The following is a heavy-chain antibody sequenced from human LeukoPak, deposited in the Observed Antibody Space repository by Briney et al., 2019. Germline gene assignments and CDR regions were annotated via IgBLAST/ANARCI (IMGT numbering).Heavy chain of an antibody. CDR2: ISSSGSST. Sequence: PGGSLRLSCAVSGFTFSSYGMSWVRQAPGKGPEWVSGISSSGSSTYYAESVKGRFTISRDNFKNMLYLQMNSLRVEDTAVYYCAKKDGSGSWYYYFDYWGQGSLVTVSS. D-gene: IGHD3-10*01. J-gene: IGHJ4*02. V-gene: IGHV3-23*01. CDR3: AKKDGSGSWYYYFDY. CDR1: GFTFSSYG.